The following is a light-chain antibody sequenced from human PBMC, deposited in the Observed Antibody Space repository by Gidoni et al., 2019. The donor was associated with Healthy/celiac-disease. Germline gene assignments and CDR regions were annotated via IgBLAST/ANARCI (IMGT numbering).Light chain of an antibody. J-gene: IGKJ3*01. V-gene: IGKV1-5*03. Sequence: DIQMTQSPSTLSASVGDRVTITCRASQSISSWLAWYQQKPGKAPKLLIYKASSLESGVPSRFSDSGSGTEFTLTISSLQHDDFATYYCQQYNSYSTFGPGTKVDIK. CDR3: QQYNSYST. CDR1: QSISSW. CDR2: KAS.